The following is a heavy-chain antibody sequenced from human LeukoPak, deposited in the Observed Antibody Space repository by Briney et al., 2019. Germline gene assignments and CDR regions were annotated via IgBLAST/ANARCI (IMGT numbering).Heavy chain of an antibody. J-gene: IGHJ5*01. D-gene: IGHD4-17*01. Sequence: GGSLRLSCAVSGFTFSSYAVHWVRQAPGKGLEWMALTWYDGSKEYYAHSVRGRFTISRDYLTKTLYLQMNNLRVEDTGLYYCAKEFTVSSPLGELGSWGQGTLVTVSS. CDR2: TWYDGSKE. CDR1: GFTFSSYA. V-gene: IGHV3-33*06. CDR3: AKEFTVSSPLGELGS.